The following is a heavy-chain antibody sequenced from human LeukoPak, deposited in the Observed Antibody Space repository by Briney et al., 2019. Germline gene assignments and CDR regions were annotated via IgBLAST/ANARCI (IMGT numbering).Heavy chain of an antibody. Sequence: GGSLRLSCAASGFPFSASAMTWVRQAPGKGLEWVSHILSTGTTYYADSMRGRFTISRDNSKNTLYLLMTSLRADDTAVYYCAKDRNGWYRAYFDYWGQGTLVTVSS. CDR3: AKDRNGWYRAYFDY. CDR1: GFPFSASA. J-gene: IGHJ4*02. V-gene: IGHV3-23*01. CDR2: ILSTGTT. D-gene: IGHD6-19*01.